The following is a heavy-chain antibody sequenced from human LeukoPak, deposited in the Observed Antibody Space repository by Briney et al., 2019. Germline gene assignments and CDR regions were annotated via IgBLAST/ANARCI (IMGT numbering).Heavy chain of an antibody. V-gene: IGHV1-46*01. J-gene: IGHJ5*02. CDR3: AREGHQHFPAPQVGDIIAAAGTPTRSRTQAPYNGWFDP. Sequence: TSVKLSCKASGYTFTCYYMHWVRQPPGQGLEWMGIINPSGSSTSNSYKFPVRVTITMSTSMRKVYMELSSLRPEDTAVYYCAREGHQHFPAPQVGDIIAAAGTPTRSRTQAPYNGWFDPWGQGTLVTVSS. CDR2: INPSGSST. D-gene: IGHD6-13*01. CDR1: GYTFTCYY.